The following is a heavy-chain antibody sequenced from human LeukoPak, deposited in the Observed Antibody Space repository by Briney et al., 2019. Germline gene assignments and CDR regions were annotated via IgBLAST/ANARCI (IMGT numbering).Heavy chain of an antibody. V-gene: IGHV4-4*07. CDR2: IYTSGST. D-gene: IGHD3-10*01. CDR3: EREMGRPYGSGSYLFDP. Sequence: SETLSLTCTVSGGSISSYYWSWIRQPAGKGLEWIGRIYTSGSTNYNPSLKSRVTMSVDTSKNQFSLKLSSVTAADTAVYYCEREMGRPYGSGSYLFDPWGQGTLVTVSS. CDR1: GGSISSYY. J-gene: IGHJ5*02.